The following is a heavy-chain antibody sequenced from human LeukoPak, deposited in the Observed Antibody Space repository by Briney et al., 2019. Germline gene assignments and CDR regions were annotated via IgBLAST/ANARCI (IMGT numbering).Heavy chain of an antibody. CDR1: GFTFSDHY. Sequence: GGSLRLSCAASGFTFSDHYMDWVRQAPGKGLEWVARSRNKANSYTTEYAASVKGRFTISRDESENSLYLQMNSLRAGDTAVYYCARTIEMATISYFDYWGQGTLVTVSS. CDR2: SRNKANSYTT. J-gene: IGHJ4*02. D-gene: IGHD5-24*01. V-gene: IGHV3-72*01. CDR3: ARTIEMATISYFDY.